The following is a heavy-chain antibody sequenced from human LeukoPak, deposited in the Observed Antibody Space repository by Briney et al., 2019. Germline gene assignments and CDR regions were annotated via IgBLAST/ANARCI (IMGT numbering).Heavy chain of an antibody. CDR3: AKDLWYGSGSYYNSLFSY. CDR1: GFTFSSYA. Sequence: GGSLRLSCAASGFTFSSYAMSWVRQAPGKGLEWVSAISGSGGSTYYADSVKGRFTIPRDNSKNTLYLQMNSLRAEDTAVYYCAKDLWYGSGSYYNSLFSYWGQGTLVTVSS. J-gene: IGHJ4*02. V-gene: IGHV3-23*01. D-gene: IGHD3-10*01. CDR2: ISGSGGST.